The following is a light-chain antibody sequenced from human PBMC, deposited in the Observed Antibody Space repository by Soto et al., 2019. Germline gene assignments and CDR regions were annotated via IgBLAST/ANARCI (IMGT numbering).Light chain of an antibody. CDR2: LNSDGSH. CDR1: SGHSNYA. CDR3: QTWGSGIVV. J-gene: IGLJ2*01. V-gene: IGLV4-69*01. Sequence: QSVLTQSPSASASLGASVKLTCTLSSGHSNYAIAWHQQQSEKGPRYLMKLNSDGSHSKGDGIPDRFSGSSSGAERYLTISRLQSEDAADYYCQTWGSGIVVFGGGTKLTVL.